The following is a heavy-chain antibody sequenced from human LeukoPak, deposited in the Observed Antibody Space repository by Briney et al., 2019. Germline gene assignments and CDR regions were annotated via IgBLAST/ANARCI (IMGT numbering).Heavy chain of an antibody. D-gene: IGHD3-10*01. Sequence: GGSLRLSCAASGFTFSSYWMHWVRQAPGKGLVWVSRINPDGSSTADADSVKGRFTISRDNSKNTLYLQMNSLRAEDTAVYYCASEMSITMVRGVRRHDAFDIWGQGTMVTVSS. CDR3: ASEMSITMVRGVRRHDAFDI. J-gene: IGHJ3*02. V-gene: IGHV3-74*01. CDR2: INPDGSST. CDR1: GFTFSSYW.